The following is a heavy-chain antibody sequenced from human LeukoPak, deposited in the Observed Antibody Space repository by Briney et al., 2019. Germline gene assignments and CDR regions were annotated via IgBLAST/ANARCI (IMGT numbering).Heavy chain of an antibody. D-gene: IGHD6-6*01. J-gene: IGHJ5*02. CDR3: ARDLKYSNPRGFDP. CDR2: IWNDGSNK. V-gene: IGHV3-33*01. CDR1: GFTFSTYG. Sequence: GGSLRLSCAASGFTFSTYGMHWVRQAPGKGLEWVAYIWNDGSNKYYVESVKGRFTISRDNSKNTLYLQMSSLRAEDTAVYYCARDLKYSNPRGFDPRGPGTLVTVSS.